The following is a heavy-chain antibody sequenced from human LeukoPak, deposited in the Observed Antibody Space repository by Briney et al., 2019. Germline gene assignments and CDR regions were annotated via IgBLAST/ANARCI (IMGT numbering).Heavy chain of an antibody. D-gene: IGHD1-26*01. V-gene: IGHV3-15*01. CDR3: TTAANAIVGATRRGDY. J-gene: IGHJ4*02. CDR1: GFTFSNAW. CDR2: IKSKTDGGTT. Sequence: GGSLRLSCAASGFTFSNAWMSWVRQAPGKGLEWVGRIKSKTDGGTTDYAAPVKGRFTISRDDSKNTLYLQMNSLKTEDTAVYYCTTAANAIVGATRRGDYWGQGTLVTVSS.